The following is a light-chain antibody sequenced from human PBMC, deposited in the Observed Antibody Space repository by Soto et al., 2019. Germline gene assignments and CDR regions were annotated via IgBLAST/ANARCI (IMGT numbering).Light chain of an antibody. CDR3: QQYGTSSLHT. J-gene: IGKJ2*01. Sequence: DIVLTQSPGTLSLSPGETATLSCMASQTITSNYLAWYQQKPGQAPRLLMYDASRRATGTPDRFRGSGSGRDFTLTISRLEPEDFALYFCQQYGTSSLHTFGQGTKLEIK. V-gene: IGKV3-20*01. CDR1: QTITSNY. CDR2: DAS.